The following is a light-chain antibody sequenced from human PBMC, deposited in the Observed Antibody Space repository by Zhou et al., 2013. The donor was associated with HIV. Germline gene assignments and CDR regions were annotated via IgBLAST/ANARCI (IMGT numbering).Light chain of an antibody. J-gene: IGKJ2*01. CDR1: QSLVHSDGNTY. CDR3: MQSIQVLYT. CDR2: KVS. Sequence: DVVMTQSPLSLPVTLGQPASISCRSSQSLVHSDGNTYLNWFQQRPGQSPRRLIYKVSNRDSGVPDRFSGSGSGTDFTLKISRVEAEDVGVYYCMQSIQVLYTFGQGTKLEIK. V-gene: IGKV2-30*02.